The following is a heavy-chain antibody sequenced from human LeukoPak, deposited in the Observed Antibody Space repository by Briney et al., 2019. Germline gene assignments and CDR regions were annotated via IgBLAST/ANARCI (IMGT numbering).Heavy chain of an antibody. Sequence: SETLSLTCTVSGGSISSSSYYWGWIRQPPGKGLEWIGSIYYSGSTYYNPSLKSRVTMSVDTSKNQFSLKLSSVTAADTAVYYCARDYYDSSGYYYSKYYYYGMDVWGQGTTVTVSS. CDR2: IYYSGST. CDR1: GGSISSSSYY. V-gene: IGHV4-39*07. CDR3: ARDYYDSSGYYYSKYYYYGMDV. D-gene: IGHD3-22*01. J-gene: IGHJ6*02.